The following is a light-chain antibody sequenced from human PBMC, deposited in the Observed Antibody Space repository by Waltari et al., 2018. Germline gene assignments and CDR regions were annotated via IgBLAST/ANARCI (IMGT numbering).Light chain of an antibody. CDR2: SNN. J-gene: IGLJ3*02. CDR1: TSNTGSIT. Sequence: QSVLTQPPSASETPGQLVTLSCSGGTSNTGSITVHLYQQSPGTAPKPLIYSNNQRPSGVPDRFSGSKSGTSASLAITGLQSEDEADYYCATWDDGLRGWVFGGGTKLSVL. V-gene: IGLV1-44*01. CDR3: ATWDDGLRGWV.